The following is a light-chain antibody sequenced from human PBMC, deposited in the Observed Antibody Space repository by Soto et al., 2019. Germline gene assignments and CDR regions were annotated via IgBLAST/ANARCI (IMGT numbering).Light chain of an antibody. Sequence: EVALTQSPGTLSLSPGARATLSCRASQTIANNYLTWYQQKPGQAPRVLIYDASIRATGIPDRISGSGSGTDFTLTISRLEPEDSAVYYCHQRSKWPLTFGGGTKVEIK. CDR2: DAS. CDR1: QTIANNY. V-gene: IGKV3D-20*02. J-gene: IGKJ4*01. CDR3: HQRSKWPLT.